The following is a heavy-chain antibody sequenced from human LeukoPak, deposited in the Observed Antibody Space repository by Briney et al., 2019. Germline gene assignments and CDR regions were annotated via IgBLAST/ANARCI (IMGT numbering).Heavy chain of an antibody. D-gene: IGHD2-21*01. CDR3: ARESPDGDWKN. Sequence: SETLSLTCTVSGGSISSYYWSWIRQPAGNRLEWIGRIYSSGSTNYNSSLKSRVTMSADTSKNQFSLKLSSVTAADTAVYYCARESPDGDWKNWGQGTLVTVSS. J-gene: IGHJ4*02. CDR1: GGSISSYY. CDR2: IYSSGST. V-gene: IGHV4-4*07.